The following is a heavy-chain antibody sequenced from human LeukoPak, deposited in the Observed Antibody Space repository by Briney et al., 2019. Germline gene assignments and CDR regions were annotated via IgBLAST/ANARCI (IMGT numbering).Heavy chain of an antibody. V-gene: IGHV4-59*08. D-gene: IGHD5-18*01. Sequence: SETLSLTCTVSGGSISSYYWSWIRQPPGEGLEWIGYIYYSGSTNYNPSLKSRVTISVDTSKNQFSLKLSSVTAADTAVYYCAGSDTAGHYYGMDVWGQGTTVTVSS. CDR1: GGSISSYY. CDR2: IYYSGST. J-gene: IGHJ6*02. CDR3: AGSDTAGHYYGMDV.